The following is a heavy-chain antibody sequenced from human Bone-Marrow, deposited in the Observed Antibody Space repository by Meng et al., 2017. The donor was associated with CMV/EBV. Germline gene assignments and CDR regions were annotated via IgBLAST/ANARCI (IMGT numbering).Heavy chain of an antibody. J-gene: IGHJ6*02. CDR2: TYSGGTT. Sequence: GVLKISCAASGFTVSGNYMSWVRQAPGKGLEWVSVTYSGGTTYYADSVKGRFTISRDNSKNTLYLQMNSLRAEDTAVYYCASRTEYYYYGMDVWGQGTTVTVSS. CDR3: ASRTEYYYYGMDV. V-gene: IGHV3-66*02. D-gene: IGHD1-14*01. CDR1: GFTVSGNY.